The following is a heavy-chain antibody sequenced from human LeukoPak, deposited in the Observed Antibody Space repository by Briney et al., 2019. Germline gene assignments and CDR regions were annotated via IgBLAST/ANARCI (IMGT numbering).Heavy chain of an antibody. CDR3: ARVDLRAAYFDY. J-gene: IGHJ4*02. Sequence: SETLSLTCTVSGYSISSGYYWGWIRQPPGKGLEWIGRIYTSGSTGYNPSLKSRVTMSVDTSKNQFSLKLSSVTAADTAVYYCARVDLRAAYFDYWGQGTLVTVSS. D-gene: IGHD2-15*01. CDR1: GYSISSGYY. V-gene: IGHV4-38-2*02. CDR2: IYTSGST.